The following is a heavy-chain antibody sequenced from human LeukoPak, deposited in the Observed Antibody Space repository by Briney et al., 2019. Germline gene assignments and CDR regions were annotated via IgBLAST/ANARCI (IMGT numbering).Heavy chain of an antibody. CDR3: ARTGRWLTPDY. CDR1: GFTFSSYE. V-gene: IGHV3-48*03. CDR2: IRSSGSTI. J-gene: IGHJ4*02. Sequence: GGSLRLSCAASGFTFSSYEMNWVRQAPGKGLEWVSYIRSSGSTIYYADSVKGRFTISRDNAKNSLYLQMNSLRAEDTAVYYCARTGRWLTPDYWGQGTLVTVSS. D-gene: IGHD3-22*01.